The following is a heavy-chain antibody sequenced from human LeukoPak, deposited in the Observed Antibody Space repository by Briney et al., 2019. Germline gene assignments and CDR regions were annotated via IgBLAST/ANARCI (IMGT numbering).Heavy chain of an antibody. CDR2: IYTSGST. V-gene: IGHV4-4*09. CDR1: GGSISSYY. J-gene: IGHJ5*02. D-gene: IGHD5-24*01. Sequence: SETLSLTCTVSGGSISSYYWSWIRQPPGKGLEWIGYIYTSGSTNYNPSLKSRVTISVDTSKNQFSLKLSSVTAADTAVYYCARTGGVEMATLYNWFDPWGQGTLVTVSS. CDR3: ARTGGVEMATLYNWFDP.